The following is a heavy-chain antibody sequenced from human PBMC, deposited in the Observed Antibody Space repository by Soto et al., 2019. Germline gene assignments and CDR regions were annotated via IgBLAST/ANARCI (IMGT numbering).Heavy chain of an antibody. CDR1: GYSFSSHA. Sequence: GASVKVSCKASGYSFSSHAITWVRQAPGQGLEWMGGIIPVFGTPSYAQKFQGRVTISADKSTNTSYLELRSLGSEDTAVYYCARGGALSTSWYWGDGLDSWGQGTQVTVS. CDR2: IIPVFGTP. J-gene: IGHJ4*02. CDR3: ARGGALSTSWYWGDGLDS. V-gene: IGHV1-69*06. D-gene: IGHD6-13*01.